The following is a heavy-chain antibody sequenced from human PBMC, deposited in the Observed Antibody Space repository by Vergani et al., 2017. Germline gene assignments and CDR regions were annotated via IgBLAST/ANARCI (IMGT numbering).Heavy chain of an antibody. Sequence: QLQLQESGPGLVKPSETLSLTCTVSGGSISSSSYYWGWVRQPPGKGLEWIGSIYYSGSTYYNPSLKSRVTISVDTSKNQFSLKLSSVTAAETAVYYCARLYVGSWYIYWGQGTLVTVSS. V-gene: IGHV4-39*01. CDR1: GGSISSSSYY. CDR2: IYYSGST. CDR3: ARLYVGSWYIY. J-gene: IGHJ4*02. D-gene: IGHD6-13*01.